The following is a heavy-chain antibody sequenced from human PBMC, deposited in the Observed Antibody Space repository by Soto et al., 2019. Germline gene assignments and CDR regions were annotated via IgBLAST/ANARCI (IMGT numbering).Heavy chain of an antibody. V-gene: IGHV2-5*02. CDR1: GFSLSTSGVG. J-gene: IGHJ4*02. CDR2: IYWDDDK. Sequence: KESGPTLVKPTQTLTLTCTFSGFSLSTSGVGVGWIRQPPGKALECLALIYWDDDKRYSPSLRSRLSVTKDTSKNQVVLTMTNMGPVDTGTYYCAHRLCDSSCYWDVGFFDYWGQGTLVTVSS. CDR3: AHRLCDSSCYWDVGFFDY. D-gene: IGHD2-15*01.